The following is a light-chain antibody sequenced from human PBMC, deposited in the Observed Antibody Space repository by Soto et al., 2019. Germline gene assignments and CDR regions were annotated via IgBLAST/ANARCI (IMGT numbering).Light chain of an antibody. CDR2: GAS. CDR3: QQYNDWPLYT. CDR1: QSVSTN. J-gene: IGKJ2*01. V-gene: IGKV3-15*01. Sequence: DIVMTQSPATLSVSPGERATLSCRASQSVSTNLAWFQQKPGQAPRLLIYGASTRATAIPARFSGSGSGTDFTLTISSLQSEDFAVYYCQQYNDWPLYTFGQGTKVEIK.